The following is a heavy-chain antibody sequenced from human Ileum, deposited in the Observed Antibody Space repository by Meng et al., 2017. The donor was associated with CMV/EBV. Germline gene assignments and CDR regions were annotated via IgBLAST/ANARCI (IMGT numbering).Heavy chain of an antibody. V-gene: IGHV4-39*07. CDR1: GGSIRNGNFY. D-gene: IGHD2-21*02. CDR2: MFYRGNT. J-gene: IGHJ2*01. Sequence: QVQLQGSGPVRVKPSDTLSLTCTGSGGSIRNGNFYWGWIRQPPGKELELIGSMFYRGNTYYNPSLRSRVTISLDTSKDQFSLRLTSVTGADTAVYYCARMTLYWYFDLWGRGSLVTV. CDR3: ARMTLYWYFDL.